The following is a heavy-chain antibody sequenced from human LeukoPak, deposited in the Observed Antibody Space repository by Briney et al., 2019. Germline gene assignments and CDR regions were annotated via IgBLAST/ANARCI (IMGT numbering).Heavy chain of an antibody. CDR3: ARHRGSGWYSDSFDI. CDR1: GGSISSYY. V-gene: IGHV4-59*08. Sequence: PSGTLSLTCTVSGGSISSYYWSWIRQPPGKGLEWIGYIYYTGSTNYNPSLKSRVTISVDTSKNQFSLKLSSVTAADTAVYYCARHRGSGWYSDSFDIWGQGTMATVSS. D-gene: IGHD6-19*01. J-gene: IGHJ3*02. CDR2: IYYTGST.